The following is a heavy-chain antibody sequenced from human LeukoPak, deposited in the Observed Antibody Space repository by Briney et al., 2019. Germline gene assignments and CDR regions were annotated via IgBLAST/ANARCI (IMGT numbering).Heavy chain of an antibody. CDR2: MYHTGVT. D-gene: IGHD3-9*01. J-gene: IGHJ6*02. CDR1: GFSISSGYY. CDR3: ARALLTDYYYYGVDV. V-gene: IGHV4-38-2*02. Sequence: PSETLSLTCTVSGFSISSGYYWGWIRQPPGKGLEWIASMYHTGVTHYNPSLKSRVTISVDTSKNQCSLNLSSVTAADTAVYYCARALLTDYYYYGVDVWGQGTTVSVSS.